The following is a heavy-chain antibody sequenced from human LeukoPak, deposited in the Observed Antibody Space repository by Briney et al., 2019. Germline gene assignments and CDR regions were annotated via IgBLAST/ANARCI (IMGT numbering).Heavy chain of an antibody. CDR1: GDSVSSGSFY. D-gene: IGHD5-24*01. CDR3: ARDLAEMATIDLPNFDY. Sequence: SETLSLTCSVSGDSVSSGSFYWSWIRQPPGKGLEWIGYIYYSGSTYYNPSLKSRVTISVDTSKNQFSLKLSSVTAADTAVYYCARDLAEMATIDLPNFDYWGQGTLVTVSS. J-gene: IGHJ4*02. CDR2: IYYSGST. V-gene: IGHV4-31*03.